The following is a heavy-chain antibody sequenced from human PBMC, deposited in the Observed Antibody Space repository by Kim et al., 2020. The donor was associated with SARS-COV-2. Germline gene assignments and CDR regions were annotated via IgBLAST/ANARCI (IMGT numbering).Heavy chain of an antibody. Sequence: GGSLRLSCEVLGFSVRNNYMTWVRQAPGKGLEWVSTITTGGYTYSADSVKGRFTVSRDSSQNTLYIQMDRLRGEDTAVYYCAREEGAYAMDWGHGALVTVS. CDR3: AREEGAYAMD. D-gene: IGHD5-12*01. V-gene: IGHV3-53*01. J-gene: IGHJ4*01. CDR2: ITTGGYT. CDR1: GFSVRNNY.